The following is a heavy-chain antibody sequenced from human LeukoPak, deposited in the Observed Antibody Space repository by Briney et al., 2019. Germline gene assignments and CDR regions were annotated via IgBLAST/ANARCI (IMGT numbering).Heavy chain of an antibody. J-gene: IGHJ3*02. CDR3: AKADYDINDAFDI. D-gene: IGHD3-9*01. CDR1: GFTFSSYG. V-gene: IGHV3-30*18. CDR2: ISYDGSNK. Sequence: PGGSLRLSCAASGFTFSSYGMHWVRQAPGKGLEWVAVISYDGSNKYYADSVKGRFTISRDNSKNTLYLQMNSLRAEDTAVYYCAKADYDINDAFDIWGQGTMVTVSS.